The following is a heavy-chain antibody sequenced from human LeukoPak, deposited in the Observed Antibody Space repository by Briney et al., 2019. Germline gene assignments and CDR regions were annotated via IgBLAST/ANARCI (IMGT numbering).Heavy chain of an antibody. V-gene: IGHV4-39*07. CDR1: GGSINSSDHY. CDR2: IYYSGST. D-gene: IGHD1-26*01. CDR3: ARDLGRGSMDV. J-gene: IGHJ6*02. Sequence: SETLSLTCTVSGGSINSSDHYWAWIRQPPGKGLEWIGSIYYSGSTYYSPSLKSLVTISVDTSKNQFSLKLSSVTAADTAVYFCARDLGRGSMDVWGLGTTVTVSS.